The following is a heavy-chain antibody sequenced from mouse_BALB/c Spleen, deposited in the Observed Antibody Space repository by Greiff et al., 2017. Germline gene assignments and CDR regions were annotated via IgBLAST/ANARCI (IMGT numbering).Heavy chain of an antibody. Sequence: QVQLKESGPGLVAPSQSLSITCTVSGFSLTSYGVHWVRQPPGKGLEWLGVIWAGGSTNYNSALMSRLSISKDNSKSQVFLKMNSLQTDDTAMYYCASHRYDGPPYAMDYWGQGTSVTVSS. V-gene: IGHV2-9*02. CDR2: IWAGGST. CDR1: GFSLTSYG. J-gene: IGHJ4*01. D-gene: IGHD2-14*01. CDR3: ASHRYDGPPYAMDY.